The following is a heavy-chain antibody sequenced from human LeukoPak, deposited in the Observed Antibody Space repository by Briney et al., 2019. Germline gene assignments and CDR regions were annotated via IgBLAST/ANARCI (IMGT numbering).Heavy chain of an antibody. D-gene: IGHD6-19*01. J-gene: IGHJ4*02. CDR2: IYTSGST. CDR1: GGSISSGSYY. V-gene: IGHV4-61*02. Sequence: SETLSLTCTVSGGSISSGSYYWSWIRQPAGKGXXXIGRIYTSGSTNYNPSLKSRVTISVDTSKNQFSLKLSSVTAADTAVYYCARAVAGRGDFDYWGQGTLVTVSS. CDR3: ARAVAGRGDFDY.